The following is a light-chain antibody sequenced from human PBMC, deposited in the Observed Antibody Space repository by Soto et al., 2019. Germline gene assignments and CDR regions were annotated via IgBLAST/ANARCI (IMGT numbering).Light chain of an antibody. CDR3: QQYYSYQFT. CDR2: AAS. CDR1: QGISSY. J-gene: IGKJ3*01. Sequence: AIRMTQSPSSFSASTGDRVTITCRASQGISSYLAWYQQKPGKAPKLLIYAASTLQSGVPSRFSGSGSGTDFTLTLSCLQSEDFATYYCQQYYSYQFTFGPGTKVDIK. V-gene: IGKV1-8*01.